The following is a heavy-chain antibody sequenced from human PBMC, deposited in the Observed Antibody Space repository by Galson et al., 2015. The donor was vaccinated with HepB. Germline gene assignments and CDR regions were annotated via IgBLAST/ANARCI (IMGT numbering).Heavy chain of an antibody. CDR1: GYTFTSYY. CDR2: INPSGGST. V-gene: IGHV1-46*01. Sequence: SVKVSCKASGYTFTSYYMHWVRQAPGQGLEWMGIINPSGGSTSYAQKFQGRVTMTRDTSTSTVYMELSSLRSEDTAVYYCAIEPAQYYYDSSGYLRNDAFDIWGQGTMVTVSS. CDR3: AIEPAQYYYDSSGYLRNDAFDI. D-gene: IGHD3-22*01. J-gene: IGHJ3*02.